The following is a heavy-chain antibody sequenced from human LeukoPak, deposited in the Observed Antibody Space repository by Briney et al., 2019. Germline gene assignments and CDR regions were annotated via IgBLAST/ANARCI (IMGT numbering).Heavy chain of an antibody. J-gene: IGHJ6*03. D-gene: IGHD6-19*01. CDR3: ARLGLTVTGTYYYYYMGV. CDR1: GGSISSYY. CDR2: IYYSGST. Sequence: SETLSLTCTVSGGSISSYYWSWIRQPPGKGLEWIGYIYYSGSTNYNPSLKSRVTISVDTSKNQFSLKLSSVTAADTAVYYCARLGLTVTGTYYYYYMGVWGKGTTVTISS. V-gene: IGHV4-59*12.